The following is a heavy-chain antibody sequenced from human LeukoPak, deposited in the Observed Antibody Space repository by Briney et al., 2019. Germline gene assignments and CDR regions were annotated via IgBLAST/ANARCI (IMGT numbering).Heavy chain of an antibody. CDR3: ARDLAYNYGDPHYFDY. CDR2: ISAYNGNT. V-gene: IGHV1-18*01. J-gene: IGHJ4*02. Sequence: ASVKVSCKASGYTFTSYGISWVQQAPGQGLEWMGWISAYNGNTNYAQKLQGRVTMTTDTSTSTAYMELRSLRSDDTAVYYCARDLAYNYGDPHYFDYWGQGTLVTVSS. D-gene: IGHD5-24*01. CDR1: GYTFTSYG.